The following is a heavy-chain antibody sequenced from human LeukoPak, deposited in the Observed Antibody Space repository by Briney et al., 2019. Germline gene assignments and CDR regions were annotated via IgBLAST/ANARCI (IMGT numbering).Heavy chain of an antibody. D-gene: IGHD3-10*01. CDR2: IYYSGST. CDR3: ARDTYYYGSGSYLTFDY. CDR1: GGSISSGGYS. V-gene: IGHV4-30-4*07. J-gene: IGHJ4*02. Sequence: SQTLSLTCAVSGGSISSGGYSWSWIRQPPGKGLEWIGYIYYSGSTYYNPSLKSRVTISVDTSKNQFSLKLSSVTAADTAVYYCARDTYYYGSGSYLTFDYWGQGTLVTVSS.